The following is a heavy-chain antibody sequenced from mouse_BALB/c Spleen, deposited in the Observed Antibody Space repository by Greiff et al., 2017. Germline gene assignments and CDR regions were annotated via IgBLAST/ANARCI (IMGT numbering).Heavy chain of an antibody. CDR3: ARSGYYGSSPYYFDY. J-gene: IGHJ2*01. V-gene: IGHV1-14*01. D-gene: IGHD1-1*01. CDR1: GYTFTSYV. CDR2: INPYNDGT. Sequence: VHVKQSGPELVKPGASVKMSCKASGYTFTSYVMHWVKQKPGQGLEWIGYINPYNDGTKYNEKFKGKATLTSDKSSSTAYMELSSLTSEDSAVYYCARSGYYGSSPYYFDYWGQGTTLTVSS.